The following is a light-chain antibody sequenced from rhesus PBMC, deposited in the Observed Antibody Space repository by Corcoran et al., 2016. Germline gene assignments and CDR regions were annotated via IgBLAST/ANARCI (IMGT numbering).Light chain of an antibody. CDR3: QQYSNWPT. CDR2: DAS. V-gene: IGKV3-35*01. J-gene: IGKJ3*01. CDR1: QSVSSS. Sequence: EIVLTQSPATLSLSPGERATLSCRASQSVSSSFAWYQQKPGQAPRLLIYDASSRDTGIPDRFSGSGSGTDFTLTISSLEPEDVGVYYCQQYSNWPTFGPGTKLDIK.